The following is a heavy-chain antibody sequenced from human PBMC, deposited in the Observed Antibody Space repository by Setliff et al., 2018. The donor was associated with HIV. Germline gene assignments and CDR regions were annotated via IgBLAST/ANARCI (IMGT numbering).Heavy chain of an antibody. D-gene: IGHD1-20*01. Sequence: ASVKVSCKASGDTTPSDAISWVRQAPGQGLEWMGWLSGYNGNTKYAQNMQGRVTMTTDTSTTTAYMELSSLGSEDTAVYYCARGQTTNNIKAEAFDIWGQGTLVTVSS. CDR2: LSGYNGNT. CDR3: ARGQTTNNIKAEAFDI. J-gene: IGHJ3*02. V-gene: IGHV1-18*01. CDR1: GDTTPSDA.